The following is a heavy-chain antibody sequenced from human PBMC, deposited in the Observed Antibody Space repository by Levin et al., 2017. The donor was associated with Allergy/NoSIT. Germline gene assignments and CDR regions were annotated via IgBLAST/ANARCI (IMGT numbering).Heavy chain of an antibody. CDR3: ARGGGYKRGFAFDV. CDR1: GFTFGDYW. D-gene: IGHD5-24*01. CDR2: IKEDGSEN. J-gene: IGHJ3*01. Sequence: SGGSLRLSCGVSGFTFGDYWLSWVRQVPGKGLEWVANIKEDGSENKYLDSVKGRFTISRDNANNSLFLQMNSLTVEDTAVYYCARGGGYKRGFAFDVWGPGTMVTVSS. V-gene: IGHV3-7*01.